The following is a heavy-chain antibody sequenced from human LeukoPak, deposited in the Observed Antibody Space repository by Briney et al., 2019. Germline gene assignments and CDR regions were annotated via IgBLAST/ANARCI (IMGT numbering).Heavy chain of an antibody. V-gene: IGHV1-2*02. CDR3: ASDPPAVRYGRPIFDF. CDR2: INPNSGGT. Sequence: GASVKVSCKASGYTFTDYYMHWVRQAPGQGLEWMGWINPNSGGTNYAQKFQGRVTMTRDKSISTAYMELYSLRSDDTAVYDCASDPPAVRYGRPIFDFWGQGTLVTVSS. CDR1: GYTFTDYY. D-gene: IGHD2-2*01. J-gene: IGHJ4*02.